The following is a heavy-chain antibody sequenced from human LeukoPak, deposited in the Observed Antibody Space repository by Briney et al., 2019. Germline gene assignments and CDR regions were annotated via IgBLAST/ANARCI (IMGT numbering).Heavy chain of an antibody. J-gene: IGHJ4*02. V-gene: IGHV3-9*01. CDR3: AKERSLWHLDY. D-gene: IGHD2-15*01. Sequence: SLSLSCAASGFTFDDYAMLWLRQAPGKGLEWGSGISWNSGSIGYAHSVKGRFTISSDNAKNFLYLQLNSLRADDTALYYCAKERSLWHLDYWGQRTRVTVSS. CDR2: ISWNSGSI. CDR1: GFTFDDYA.